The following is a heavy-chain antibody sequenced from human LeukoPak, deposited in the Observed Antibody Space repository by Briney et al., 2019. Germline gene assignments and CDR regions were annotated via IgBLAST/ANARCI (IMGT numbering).Heavy chain of an antibody. V-gene: IGHV3-64*01. CDR3: ARGETTGGVDY. J-gene: IGHJ4*02. CDR2: ISSNGGST. CDR1: GFTFSSYA. Sequence: GGSLRLSCTASGFTFSSYAMHWVRQAPGKGLEYVSAISSNGGSTYYANSVKGRFTISRDNSKNTLYLQMGSLRAEDMAVYYCARGETTGGVDYWGQGTLVTVSS. D-gene: IGHD4-17*01.